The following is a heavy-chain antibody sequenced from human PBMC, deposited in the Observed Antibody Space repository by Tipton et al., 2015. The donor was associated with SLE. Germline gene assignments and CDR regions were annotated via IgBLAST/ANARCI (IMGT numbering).Heavy chain of an antibody. CDR2: ISSSSSYI. D-gene: IGHD3-3*01. CDR1: GFTFSSYS. CDR3: ARDNYYDFWSGYSQYNLFDP. J-gene: IGHJ5*02. Sequence: SLRLSCAASGFTFSSYSMNWVRQAPGKGLEWVSSISSSSSYIYYADSVKGRFTISRDNAKNSLYLQMNSLRAEDTAVYYCARDNYYDFWSGYSQYNLFDPWGQGTLVTVSS. V-gene: IGHV3-21*01.